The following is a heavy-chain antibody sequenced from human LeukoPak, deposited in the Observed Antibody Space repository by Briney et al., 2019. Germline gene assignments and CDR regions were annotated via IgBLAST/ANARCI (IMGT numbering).Heavy chain of an antibody. D-gene: IGHD3-10*01. Sequence: GGSLRLSCAASVFTFSSYSMNWVRQAPGKGLEWVSSISSSSSYIYYADSVKGRFTISRDNAKNSLYLQMNSLRAEDTAVYYRARGSDYYSSGSYFIDAFDIWGQGTMVTVSA. CDR3: ARGSDYYSSGSYFIDAFDI. CDR2: ISSSSSYI. J-gene: IGHJ3*02. CDR1: VFTFSSYS. V-gene: IGHV3-21*01.